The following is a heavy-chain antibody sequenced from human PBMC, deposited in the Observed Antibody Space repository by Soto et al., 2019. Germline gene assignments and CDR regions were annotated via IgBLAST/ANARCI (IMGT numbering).Heavy chain of an antibody. D-gene: IGHD6-13*01. CDR2: VYYTGST. V-gene: IGHV4-39*01. Sequence: SETRSLTCAVSGGSISSANYWDWIRQPPGKGLEWIGSVYYTGSTYYNPSLKSRVTISVDKSKNQFSLKLSSLTAADTAVYYCAGAGTYFLYWGQGALVTVSS. CDR1: GGSISSANY. J-gene: IGHJ4*02. CDR3: AGAGTYFLY.